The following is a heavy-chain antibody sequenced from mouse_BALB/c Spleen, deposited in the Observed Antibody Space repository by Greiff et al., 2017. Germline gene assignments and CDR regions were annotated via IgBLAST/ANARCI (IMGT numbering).Heavy chain of an antibody. V-gene: IGHV1-69*02. D-gene: IGHD1-2*01. CDR2: IDPSDSET. J-gene: IGHJ3*01. Sequence: QVQLQQPGAELVKPGAPVKLSCKASGYTFTSYWMNWVKQRPGRGLEWIGRIDPSDSETHYNQKFKDKATLTVDKSSSTAYIQLSSLTSEDSAVYYCTPHYYGYGFAYWGQGTLVTVSA. CDR1: GYTFTSYW. CDR3: TPHYYGYGFAY.